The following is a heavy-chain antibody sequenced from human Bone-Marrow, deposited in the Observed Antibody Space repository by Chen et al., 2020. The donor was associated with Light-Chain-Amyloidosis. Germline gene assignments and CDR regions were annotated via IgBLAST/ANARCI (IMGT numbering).Heavy chain of an antibody. Sequence: EVQLVESGGGLVQPGGSLKLSCAASGLTFSTYSMNWVRQAPGKGLEWVSYISTSIGTIKYADSLKGRFTISRDNARNSLYLQMNSLRAEDTAIYYCARALMVRGGDYYYNYGMDVWGQGATVTVSS. D-gene: IGHD3-10*01. V-gene: IGHV3-48*01. CDR1: GLTFSTYS. CDR2: ISTSIGTI. CDR3: ARALMVRGGDYYYNYGMDV. J-gene: IGHJ6*02.